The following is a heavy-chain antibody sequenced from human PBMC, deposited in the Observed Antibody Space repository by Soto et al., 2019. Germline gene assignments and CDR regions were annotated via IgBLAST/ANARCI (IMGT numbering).Heavy chain of an antibody. J-gene: IGHJ6*02. CDR3: ARRPLYETGDYYSFGMDV. V-gene: IGHV3-33*01. D-gene: IGHD3-3*01. CDR2: IWYDGSNK. CDR1: GFTLSSYG. Sequence: QVQLVESGGGVVQPGRSLRLSCTASGFTLSSYGMHWVRQAPGKGLEWVALIWYDGSNKYYADSVKGRFTISRDNSKNTLYLQMNSLRAEDTAVYYCARRPLYETGDYYSFGMDVWGQGTTVTVSS.